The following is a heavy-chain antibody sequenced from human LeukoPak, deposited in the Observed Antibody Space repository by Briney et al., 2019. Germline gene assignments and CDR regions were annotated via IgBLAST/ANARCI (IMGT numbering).Heavy chain of an antibody. Sequence: GGSLRLSCAASGFTFSSYGMSWVRQAPGKGLEWVSAISGSGGSTYYADSVKGRFTISRDNSKNTLYLQMNSLRAEDTAVYYCAKILAGSSGWYPYWGQGTLVTVSS. V-gene: IGHV3-23*01. CDR2: ISGSGGST. D-gene: IGHD6-19*01. CDR1: GFTFSSYG. J-gene: IGHJ4*02. CDR3: AKILAGSSGWYPY.